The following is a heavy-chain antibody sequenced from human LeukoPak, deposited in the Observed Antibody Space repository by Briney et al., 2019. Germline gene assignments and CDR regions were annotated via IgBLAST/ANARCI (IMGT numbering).Heavy chain of an antibody. Sequence: PSETLSLTCTVSGGSISSYYRSWIRQPPGKGLEWIGYIYYSGTTYYNPSLKSRVTISLDTSKNQFSLKLSSVTAADTAIYYCARDFSSSSTVYYYYYMDVWGKGTTVTVSS. CDR1: GGSISSYY. D-gene: IGHD6-6*01. V-gene: IGHV4-59*12. CDR2: IYYSGTT. CDR3: ARDFSSSSTVYYYYYMDV. J-gene: IGHJ6*03.